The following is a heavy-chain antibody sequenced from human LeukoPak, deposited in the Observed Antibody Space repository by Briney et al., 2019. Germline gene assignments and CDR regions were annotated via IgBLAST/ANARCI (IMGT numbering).Heavy chain of an antibody. D-gene: IGHD4-17*01. CDR1: GGSFSGYY. V-gene: IGHV4-59*10. Sequence: SETLSLTCAVYGGSFSGYYWSWIRQPPGKGLEWIGRIYTSGSTNYNPSLKSRVTMSVDTSKNQFSLKLSSVTAADTAVYYCARASLRYPNAFDIWGQGTMVTVSS. CDR3: ARASLRYPNAFDI. CDR2: IYTSGST. J-gene: IGHJ3*02.